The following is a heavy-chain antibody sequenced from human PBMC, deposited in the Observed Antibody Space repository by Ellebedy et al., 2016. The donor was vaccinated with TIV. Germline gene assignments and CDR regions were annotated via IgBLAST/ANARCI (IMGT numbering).Heavy chain of an antibody. V-gene: IGHV3-48*02. Sequence: GESLKISCAGSGFTFSSYSMNWVRQAPGKGLEWISYISRSGGNTFYAYSVKGRFTISRDSAKDSVYLQMSSLRDEDTALYYCARETNYSFDSWGQGTLVTVSS. CDR2: ISRSGGNT. CDR3: ARETNYSFDS. J-gene: IGHJ4*02. CDR1: GFTFSSYS. D-gene: IGHD1-7*01.